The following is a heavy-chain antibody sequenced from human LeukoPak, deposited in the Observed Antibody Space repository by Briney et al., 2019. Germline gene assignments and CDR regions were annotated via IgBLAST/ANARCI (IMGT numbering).Heavy chain of an antibody. Sequence: ASVKVSCKASGYTFTSYYMHWVRQAPGQGLEWMGIINPSGGSTSYAQKFQGRVTMTRDMSTSTVYMELSSLRSEDTAVYYCARGPGAYCSSTSCYGPRFDYWGQGTLVTVSS. D-gene: IGHD2-2*01. CDR2: INPSGGST. CDR1: GYTFTSYY. J-gene: IGHJ4*02. V-gene: IGHV1-46*01. CDR3: ARGPGAYCSSTSCYGPRFDY.